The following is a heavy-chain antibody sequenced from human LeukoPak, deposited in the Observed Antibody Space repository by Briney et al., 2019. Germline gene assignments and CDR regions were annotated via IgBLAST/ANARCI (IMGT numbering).Heavy chain of an antibody. CDR1: GGSISSYY. CDR2: IYTSGST. Sequence: PSETLSLTCTGSGGSISSYYWSWIRQPAGKGLEWIGRIYTSGSTNYNPSLKSRVTMSVDTSKNQFSLRLSSVTAADTAVYYCAREYYYDSSGCYDYWGQGTLVTASS. D-gene: IGHD3-22*01. CDR3: AREYYYDSSGCYDY. J-gene: IGHJ4*02. V-gene: IGHV4-4*07.